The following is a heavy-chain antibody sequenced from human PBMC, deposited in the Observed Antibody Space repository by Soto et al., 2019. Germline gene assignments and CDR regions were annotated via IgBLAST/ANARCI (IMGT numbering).Heavy chain of an antibody. CDR3: ARGWLDNPDYYYGMDV. CDR2: IIPIFGTA. J-gene: IGHJ6*02. Sequence: SVKFSCEASGGTLSSYAISWVRHAPRQGLEWMGVIIPIFGTANYAQKFQGRVTITADESTSTAYMELSSLRSEDTAVYYCARGWLDNPDYYYGMDVCGQGTTVTV. V-gene: IGHV1-69*13. CDR1: GGTLSSYA. D-gene: IGHD5-12*01.